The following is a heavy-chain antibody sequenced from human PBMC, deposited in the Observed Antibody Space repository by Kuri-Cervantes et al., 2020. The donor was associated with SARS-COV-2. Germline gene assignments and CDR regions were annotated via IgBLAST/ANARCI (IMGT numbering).Heavy chain of an antibody. CDR1: GVSVTTFGSY. CDR3: ARVKGDDFWSGRQSDAFDI. CDR2: IYYNGST. D-gene: IGHD3-3*01. V-gene: IGHV4-31*02. J-gene: IGHJ3*02. Sequence: SETLSLTCTVSGVSVTTFGSYWTWIRQPPGKGLEWVGYIYYNGSTYYNPSLRSRVIVSVDRSKNQFSLKLSSVTAADTAVYYCARVKGDDFWSGRQSDAFDIWGQGTMVTVSS.